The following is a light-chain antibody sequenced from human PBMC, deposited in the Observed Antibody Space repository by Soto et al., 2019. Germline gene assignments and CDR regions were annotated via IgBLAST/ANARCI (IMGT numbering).Light chain of an antibody. J-gene: IGLJ2*01. CDR3: ATWDRSLSVYVL. CDR1: SSNVGSNY. Sequence: QSVLTQPPSVSAAPGQKVTISCSGSSSNVGSNYVSWYQQLPGTAPKLLIYDNNKRPSGIPDRFSGFKSGTSATLDITGLQTGDEADYYCATWDRSLSVYVLFGGGTKLTVL. V-gene: IGLV1-51*01. CDR2: DNN.